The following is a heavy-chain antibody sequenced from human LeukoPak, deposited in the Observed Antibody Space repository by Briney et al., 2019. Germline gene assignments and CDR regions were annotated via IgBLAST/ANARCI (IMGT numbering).Heavy chain of an antibody. CDR2: IRQDGSQK. D-gene: IGHD6-19*01. CDR3: ARDQRGSGWAEYFQH. V-gene: IGHV3-7*01. Sequence: PGGSLGLSRAASGFTFSSYWMSWVRQAPGKGLEWVATIRQDGSQKYYVDSVKGRFTISRDNAKNSLYLQMNSLRAEDTAVYYCARDQRGSGWAEYFQHWGQGTLVTVSS. J-gene: IGHJ1*01. CDR1: GFTFSSYW.